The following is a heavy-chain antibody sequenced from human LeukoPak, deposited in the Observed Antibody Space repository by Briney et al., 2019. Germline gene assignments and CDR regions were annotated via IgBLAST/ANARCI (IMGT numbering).Heavy chain of an antibody. D-gene: IGHD3-22*01. CDR1: GFTFSSYA. V-gene: IGHV3-66*04. J-gene: IGHJ4*02. CDR2: IYSGGST. CDR3: ARQRDYYDSSLDY. Sequence: GGSLRLSCAASGFTFSSYAMHWVRQAPGKGLEWVSVIYSGGSTDYADSVKGRFTISRDNSKNTLYLQMNSLRAEDTAVYYCARQRDYYDSSLDYWGQGTLVTVSS.